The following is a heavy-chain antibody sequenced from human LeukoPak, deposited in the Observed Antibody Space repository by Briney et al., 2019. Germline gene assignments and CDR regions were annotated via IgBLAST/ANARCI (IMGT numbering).Heavy chain of an antibody. CDR2: IYTSGST. Sequence: SETLSLXCTVSGGSTSSYYWSWIRQPAGKGLEWIGRIYTSGSTNYNPSLKSRVTMSVDTSKNQFSLKLSSVTAADTAVYYCAREIAARPYYYYYMDVWGKGTTVTVSS. D-gene: IGHD6-6*01. J-gene: IGHJ6*03. V-gene: IGHV4-4*07. CDR1: GGSTSSYY. CDR3: AREIAARPYYYYYMDV.